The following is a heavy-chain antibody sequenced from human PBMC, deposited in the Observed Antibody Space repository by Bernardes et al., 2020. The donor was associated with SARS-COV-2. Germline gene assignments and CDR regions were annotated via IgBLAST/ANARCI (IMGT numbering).Heavy chain of an antibody. CDR3: VRESIVWSNAFDY. J-gene: IGHJ4*02. Sequence: GGSLRLSCVVSGFNFSSYWMSWVRQAPGKGLYWVANIKHDGSKKYYVDSVKGRFTISRDNAKNSLYLQMSGLRADDTAVYYCVRESIVWSNAFDYWGQGTLVTVSS. CDR1: GFNFSSYW. CDR2: IKHDGSKK. D-gene: IGHD3-22*01. V-gene: IGHV3-7*01.